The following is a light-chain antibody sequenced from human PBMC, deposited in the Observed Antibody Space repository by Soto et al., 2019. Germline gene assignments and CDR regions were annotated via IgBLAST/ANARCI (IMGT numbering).Light chain of an antibody. V-gene: IGLV2-14*01. J-gene: IGLJ2*01. CDR2: DVS. CDR1: SSDVGGYNY. CDR3: SSYTTSSTLV. Sequence: QSALTQPASVSGSPGQSIAISCTGTSSDVGGYNYVSWYQQHPGTAPKLMIYDVSDRPSGVSNRFSGSKSGNTASLTISGLQAEDEADYYCSSYTTSSTLVFGGGTQLTVL.